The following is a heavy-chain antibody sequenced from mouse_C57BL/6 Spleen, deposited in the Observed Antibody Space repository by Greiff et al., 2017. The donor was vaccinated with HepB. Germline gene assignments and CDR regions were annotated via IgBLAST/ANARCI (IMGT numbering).Heavy chain of an antibody. V-gene: IGHV5-12*01. CDR1: GFTFSDYY. Sequence: EVKLVESGGGLVQPGGSLKLSCAASGFTFSDYYMYWVRQTPEKRLEWVAYISNGGGSTYYPDTVKGRFTISRDNAKNTLYLQMSRLKSEDTAMYYCARQSYRNLVFDYWGQGTTLTVSS. CDR2: ISNGGGST. D-gene: IGHD2-5*01. J-gene: IGHJ2*01. CDR3: ARQSYRNLVFDY.